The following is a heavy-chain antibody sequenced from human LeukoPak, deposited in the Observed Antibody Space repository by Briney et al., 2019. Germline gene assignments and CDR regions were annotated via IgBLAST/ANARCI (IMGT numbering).Heavy chain of an antibody. CDR3: VRVTGGPRNYVLDY. J-gene: IGHJ4*02. Sequence: PGGSLRLSCVASGFTFSGYWMHWVRQAPGMGLVWVSRLNSDGTTINYADSVKGRFTISRDNAKNTVYLQMSGLRDDDTALYFCVRVTGGPRNYVLDYWGQGALVSVSS. CDR1: GFTFSGYW. D-gene: IGHD3-10*02. CDR2: LNSDGTTI. V-gene: IGHV3-74*01.